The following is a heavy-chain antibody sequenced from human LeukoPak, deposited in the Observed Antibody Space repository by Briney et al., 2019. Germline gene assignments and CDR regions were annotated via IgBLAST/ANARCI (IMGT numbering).Heavy chain of an antibody. V-gene: IGHV3-30*03. CDR1: GFTFSSYG. Sequence: GGSLRLSCVASGFTFSSYGMHWVRQAPGKGLEWVALISYDGSNKYSADSVKGRFTISRDNSKNTLYLLMNSLRAEDTAVYYCARAVRGDIDVDAFDTWGQGTMVTVSS. CDR2: ISYDGSNK. J-gene: IGHJ3*02. D-gene: IGHD3-10*01. CDR3: ARAVRGDIDVDAFDT.